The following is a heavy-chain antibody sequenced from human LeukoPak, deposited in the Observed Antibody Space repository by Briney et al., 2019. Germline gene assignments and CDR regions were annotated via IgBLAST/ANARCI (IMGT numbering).Heavy chain of an antibody. Sequence: GRSLRLSCVASGFTFVNYAIHWVRQPPGKGLEWVSGISWNSGSIGYADSVKGRFTISRDNAKNSLYLQMNSLRAEDTALYYCAKGDSSGYYSHFDYWGQGTLVTVSS. CDR2: ISWNSGSI. CDR1: GFTFVNYA. V-gene: IGHV3-9*01. CDR3: AKGDSSGYYSHFDY. D-gene: IGHD3-22*01. J-gene: IGHJ4*02.